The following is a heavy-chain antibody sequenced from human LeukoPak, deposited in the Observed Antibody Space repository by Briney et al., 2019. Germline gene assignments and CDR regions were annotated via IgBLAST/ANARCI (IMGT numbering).Heavy chain of an antibody. CDR2: IYSGGST. CDR1: GFTVSSNY. Sequence: GGSLRLSCAASGFTVSSNYMSWVRQAPGKGLEWASVIYSGGSTYYADSVKGGFTISRDNSKNTLYLQMNSLRAEDTAVYYCASPYYYGSGSYNLGAFDIWGQGTMVTVSS. CDR3: ASPYYYGSGSYNLGAFDI. V-gene: IGHV3-66*01. D-gene: IGHD3-10*01. J-gene: IGHJ3*02.